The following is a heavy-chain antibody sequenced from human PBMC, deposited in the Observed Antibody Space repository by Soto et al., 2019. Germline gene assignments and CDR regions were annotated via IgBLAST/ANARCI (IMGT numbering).Heavy chain of an antibody. V-gene: IGHV4-34*01. J-gene: IGHJ6*03. CDR1: GGSFSGYY. D-gene: IGHD3-22*01. CDR3: ARGRRMVIKSYYYYYMDV. Sequence: SETLSLTCAVYGGSFSGYYWSWIRQPPGKGLEWIGEINHSGSTNYNPSLKSRVTISVDTSKNQFSLKLSSVTAADTAVYYCARGRRMVIKSYYYYYMDVWGKGTTVTVSS. CDR2: INHSGST.